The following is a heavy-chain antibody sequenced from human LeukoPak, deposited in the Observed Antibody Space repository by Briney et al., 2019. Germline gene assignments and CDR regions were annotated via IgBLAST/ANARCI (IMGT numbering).Heavy chain of an antibody. CDR3: ASYYYGSGSLDY. Sequence: SETLSLTCTVSGGSISSGSYYWSWIRQPAGKGLEWIGRIYTSGSTNYNSSLKSRVTISVDTSRDQFSLKLTSVTAADTAVYYCASYYYGSGSLDYWGQGTLVTVSS. CDR1: GGSISSGSYY. CDR2: IYTSGST. V-gene: IGHV4-61*02. J-gene: IGHJ4*02. D-gene: IGHD3-10*01.